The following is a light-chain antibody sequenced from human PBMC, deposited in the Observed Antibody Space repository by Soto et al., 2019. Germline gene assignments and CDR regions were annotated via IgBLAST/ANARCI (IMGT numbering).Light chain of an antibody. CDR3: QQYNSYPIT. CDR1: QSISSY. V-gene: IGKV1-39*01. J-gene: IGKJ5*01. CDR2: AAS. Sequence: DIQMTQSPSSLSASIGDRVTITCRASQSISSYLNWYQQKPRKAPKLLIYAASSLQSGVPSRFSGSGSGTDFTLTISSLQPEDFATYYCQQYNSYPITFGQGTRLEIK.